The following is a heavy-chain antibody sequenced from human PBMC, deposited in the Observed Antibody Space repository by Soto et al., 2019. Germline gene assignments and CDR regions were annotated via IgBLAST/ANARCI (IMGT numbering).Heavy chain of an antibody. CDR3: ARGGGGGWYVNWFDP. CDR2: INHSGST. CDR1: GGSFSGYY. J-gene: IGHJ5*02. D-gene: IGHD6-19*01. Sequence: QVQLQQWGAGLLKPSETLSLTCAVYGGSFSGYYWSWIRQPPGKGLEWIGEINHSGSTNYNPSLKGRVTISVDTSKNQFSLKLSSVTAADTAVYYCARGGGGGWYVNWFDPWGQGTLVTVSS. V-gene: IGHV4-34*01.